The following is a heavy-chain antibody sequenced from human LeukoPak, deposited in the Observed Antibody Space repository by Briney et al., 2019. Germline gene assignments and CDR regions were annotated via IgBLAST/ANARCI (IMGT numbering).Heavy chain of an antibody. J-gene: IGHJ6*03. D-gene: IGHD5-24*01. Sequence: GGSLRLSCAASGFTFSSYGMSWVRQAPGKALEWVSGISSGGGSTHYADSVKGRFTISRDNAKSSLYLQMNSLRAEDMALYYCAKGETAYYYYYMDVWGKGTTVTVSS. CDR2: ISSGGGST. V-gene: IGHV3-23*01. CDR3: AKGETAYYYYYMDV. CDR1: GFTFSSYG.